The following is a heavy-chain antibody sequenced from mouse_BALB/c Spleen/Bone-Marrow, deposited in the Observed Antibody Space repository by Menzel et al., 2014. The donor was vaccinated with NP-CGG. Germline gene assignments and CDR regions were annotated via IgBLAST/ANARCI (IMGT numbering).Heavy chain of an antibody. D-gene: IGHD1-1*01. Sequence: EVQLQQSGPELVKPGASVKIPCKASGYTFTDYNMDWVKQSHGKSLEWIGDINPNNGGTIYNQKFKGEATLTVDKSSSAAYMELRSLTSEDTAVYYCARFYYYGSSYWYFDVWGAGTTVTISS. V-gene: IGHV1-18*01. CDR1: GYTFTDYN. CDR2: INPNNGGT. CDR3: ARFYYYGSSYWYFDV. J-gene: IGHJ1*01.